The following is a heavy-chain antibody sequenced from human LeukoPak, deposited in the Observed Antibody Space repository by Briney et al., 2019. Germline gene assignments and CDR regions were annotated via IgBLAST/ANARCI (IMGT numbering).Heavy chain of an antibody. CDR1: QYTVTDSY. Sequence: SCTPAQYTVTDSYVHGGRQAPGHGLGGMGWINPYSGDTRYAEKFQGRVTMTRDTSNSTVYMKVNSLKSDATAVYYGARLPVTGSGDYWGQGTLVVVSS. V-gene: IGHV1-2*02. CDR2: INPYSGDT. D-gene: IGHD6-19*01. J-gene: IGHJ4*02. CDR3: ARLPVTGSGDY.